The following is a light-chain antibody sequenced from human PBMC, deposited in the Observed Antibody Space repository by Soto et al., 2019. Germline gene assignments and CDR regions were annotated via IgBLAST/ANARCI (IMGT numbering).Light chain of an antibody. Sequence: DIQMTQSPSTLSAFVGDRVTITCRASQSVNSWLAWYQQRPGKAPKLLIYKASSLESGVPSRFSGSGSGTEFTLTISSLQPDDFATYYCQQYNSYSYTFGQGTKVDIK. V-gene: IGKV1-5*03. CDR2: KAS. J-gene: IGKJ2*01. CDR1: QSVNSW. CDR3: QQYNSYSYT.